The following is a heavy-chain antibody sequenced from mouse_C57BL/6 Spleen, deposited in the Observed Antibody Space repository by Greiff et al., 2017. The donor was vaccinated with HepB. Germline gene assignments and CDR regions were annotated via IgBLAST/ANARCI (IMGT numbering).Heavy chain of an antibody. CDR1: GYAFSSYW. CDR2: IYPGDGDT. J-gene: IGHJ1*03. V-gene: IGHV1-80*01. Sequence: QVQLKQSGAELVKPGASVKISCKASGYAFSSYWMNWVKQRPGKGLEWIGQIYPGDGDTNYNGKFKGKATLTADKSSSTAYMQLSSLTSEDSAVYFGAKISQLGRNWYFEVWGTGTTVTVSS. D-gene: IGHD4-1*02. CDR3: AKISQLGRNWYFEV.